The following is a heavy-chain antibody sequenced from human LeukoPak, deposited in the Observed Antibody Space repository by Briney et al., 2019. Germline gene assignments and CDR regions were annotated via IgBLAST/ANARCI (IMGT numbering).Heavy chain of an antibody. CDR3: ARVRSSDWYYDAFDI. V-gene: IGHV3-33*01. CDR1: GFTFSNYG. CDR2: IWYDGSDK. D-gene: IGHD6-13*01. Sequence: GGSLRLSCAASGFTFSNYGMHWVRQAPGKGLEWVAVIWYDGSDKYYADSVKGRFTISRDNSKNTLWLQMDSLRAEDTAAYYCARVRSSDWYYDAFDIWGQGTMVTVSS. J-gene: IGHJ3*02.